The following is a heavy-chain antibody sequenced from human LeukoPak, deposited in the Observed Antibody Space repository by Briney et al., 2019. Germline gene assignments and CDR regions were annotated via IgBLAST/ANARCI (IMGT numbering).Heavy chain of an antibody. D-gene: IGHD6-19*01. CDR3: AKDRLIAVAGTCFDY. CDR1: GFTFSSYA. Sequence: PGGSLRLSCAASGFTFSSYAMSWVRQAPGKGLEWVSAISGSGGSTYYADSVKGRFTISRDNSKNTLYLQMNSLRAEDTAVYYCAKDRLIAVAGTCFDYWGQGILVTVSS. V-gene: IGHV3-23*01. J-gene: IGHJ4*02. CDR2: ISGSGGST.